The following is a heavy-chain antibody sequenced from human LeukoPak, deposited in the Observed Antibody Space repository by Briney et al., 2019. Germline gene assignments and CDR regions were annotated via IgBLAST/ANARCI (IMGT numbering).Heavy chain of an antibody. CDR3: ATEIQTGTDPPPFDY. V-gene: IGHV1-24*01. CDR1: GYTLTELS. CDR2: FDPEDGET. D-gene: IGHD1-1*01. Sequence: ASVKVSXKVSGYTLTELSMHWVRQAPGKGLEWIGGFDPEDGETIYAQKFQGRVTMTEDTSTDTAYMELSSLRSEDTAVYYCATEIQTGTDPPPFDYWGQGTLVTVSS. J-gene: IGHJ4*02.